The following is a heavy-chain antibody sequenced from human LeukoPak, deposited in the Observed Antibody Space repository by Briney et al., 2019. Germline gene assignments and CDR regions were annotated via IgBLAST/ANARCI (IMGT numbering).Heavy chain of an antibody. J-gene: IGHJ4*02. CDR1: GYTFINYG. V-gene: IGHV1-18*01. Sequence: ASVKVSCKASGYTFINYGISWLRQAPGLGLEWMGWITGYNGNTNYAQKFQGRLIMTTDTSTSTAYMELRSLRSDDTAVYYCARDDVGSARYWGQGAPVTVSS. CDR2: ITGYNGNT. D-gene: IGHD1-26*01. CDR3: ARDDVGSARY.